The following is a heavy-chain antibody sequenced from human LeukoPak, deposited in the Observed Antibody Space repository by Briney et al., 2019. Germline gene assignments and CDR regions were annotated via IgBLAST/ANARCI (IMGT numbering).Heavy chain of an antibody. J-gene: IGHJ4*02. CDR1: EYTFTNYD. D-gene: IGHD5-18*01. CDR3: AKDLRGYSYGYDY. CDR2: VNPHSGNT. V-gene: IGHV1-8*01. Sequence: ASVKVSCKASEYTFTNYDINWVRQVTGQGLEWVGWVNPHSGNTGYAQKFQGRVTMTRNTSISTAYMELSSLRSEDTAVYYCAKDLRGYSYGYDYWGQGTLVSVSS.